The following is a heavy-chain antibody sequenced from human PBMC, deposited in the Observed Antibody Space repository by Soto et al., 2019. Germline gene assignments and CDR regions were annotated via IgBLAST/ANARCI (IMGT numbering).Heavy chain of an antibody. CDR2: IFYTGST. J-gene: IGHJ4*02. CDR1: GGPFSRGGYY. V-gene: IGHV4-31*03. CDR3: AAGGGLPRYY. Sequence: SETLSLTCTVSGGPFSRGGYYWSWIRQHPGKGLECIGYIFYTGSTYYNPTLKSRVTMSVDTSKRQFSLNLSSLTAADTAVYYCAAGGGLPRYYWGQGTLVTVS. D-gene: IGHD5-12*01.